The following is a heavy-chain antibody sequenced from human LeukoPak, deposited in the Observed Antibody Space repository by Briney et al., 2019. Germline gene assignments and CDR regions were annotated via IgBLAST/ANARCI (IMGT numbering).Heavy chain of an antibody. V-gene: IGHV4-34*01. CDR2: INHSGST. Sequence: PSETLSLTCAVYGGSFSGYYWSWIRQPPGKGLEWIGEINHSGSTNYNPSLKSRVTISLDTSKNQFSLKVSSVTAADTAVYYCARDYSSGWFDPWGQGTLVTVSS. CDR3: ARDYSSGWFDP. J-gene: IGHJ5*02. CDR1: GGSFSGYY. D-gene: IGHD2-15*01.